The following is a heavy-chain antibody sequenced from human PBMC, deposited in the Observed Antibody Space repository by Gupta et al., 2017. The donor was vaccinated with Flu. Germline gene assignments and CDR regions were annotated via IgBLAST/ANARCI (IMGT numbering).Heavy chain of an antibody. V-gene: IGHV4-59*08. Sequence: YWSWIRQPPGKGLEWIGSIGYSGSTNYNPSLNSRVTISVDTSKNQFSLKLSSVSAADTAVYYCARTARVSGYSFGYSYFDYWGQGTLVTVSS. CDR2: IGYSGST. D-gene: IGHD5-18*01. CDR3: ARTARVSGYSFGYSYFDY. J-gene: IGHJ4*02. CDR1: Y.